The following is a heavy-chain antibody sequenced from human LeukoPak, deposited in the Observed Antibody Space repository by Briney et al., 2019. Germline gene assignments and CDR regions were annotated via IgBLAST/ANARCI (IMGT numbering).Heavy chain of an antibody. J-gene: IGHJ4*02. V-gene: IGHV3-74*01. CDR3: VSFYETY. D-gene: IGHD2/OR15-2a*01. CDR1: GSYW. CDR2: INSDGGWT. Sequence: PGGSLRLSCAASGSYWMHWVRQAQGKGLVWVSHINSDGGWTSYADSVKGRFTISKDNAKNTVYLQMNNLRAEDTAVCYCVSFYETYWGRGTLVTVS.